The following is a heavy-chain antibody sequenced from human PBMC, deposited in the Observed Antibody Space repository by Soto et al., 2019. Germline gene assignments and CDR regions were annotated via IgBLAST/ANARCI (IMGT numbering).Heavy chain of an antibody. D-gene: IGHD6-6*01. CDR2: IYYTGST. J-gene: IGHJ5*02. CDR1: GGSISSGDYY. Sequence: SETLSLSCTVSGGSISSGDYYWIWIRQPPGKVLEWIGYIYYTGSTYYNPSLKSRPFISLDTSKSQFFLRLTSVTAADTAMYYCARSLSSSSGYFDPWGQGTLVTVSS. V-gene: IGHV4-30-4*01. CDR3: ARSLSSSSGYFDP.